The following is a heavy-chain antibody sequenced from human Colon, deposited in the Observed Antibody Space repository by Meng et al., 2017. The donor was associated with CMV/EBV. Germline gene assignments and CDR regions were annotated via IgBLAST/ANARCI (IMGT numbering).Heavy chain of an antibody. J-gene: IGHJ4*02. V-gene: IGHV4-39*07. Sequence: SETLSLTCTVSGGSISSSSYYWGWIRQPPGKGLEWIGSIYYSGSTYYNPSLKSRVTISVGTSKNQFSLKLSSVTAADTAVYYCARGEGLLWFGELLLGNFDYWGQGTLVTVSS. D-gene: IGHD3-10*01. CDR3: ARGEGLLWFGELLLGNFDY. CDR2: IYYSGST. CDR1: GGSISSSSYY.